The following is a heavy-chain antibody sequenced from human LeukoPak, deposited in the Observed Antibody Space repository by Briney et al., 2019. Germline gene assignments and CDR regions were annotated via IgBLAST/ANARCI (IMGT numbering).Heavy chain of an antibody. J-gene: IGHJ6*02. D-gene: IGHD5-18*01. Sequence: ASVKVSCKASGYTLTRYGITWVRQAPGQGLEWMGWISANTGDTNYAQKFQGRVTMTTDTSTTTAYMELRSLRSDDTAVYYCARDIVTMTPLGYYGMGVWGQGTTVTVSS. V-gene: IGHV1-18*01. CDR3: ARDIVTMTPLGYYGMGV. CDR2: ISANTGDT. CDR1: GYTLTRYG.